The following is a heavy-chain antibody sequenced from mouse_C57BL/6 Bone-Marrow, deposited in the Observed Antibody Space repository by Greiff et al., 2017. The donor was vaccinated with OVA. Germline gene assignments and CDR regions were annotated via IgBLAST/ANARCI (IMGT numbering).Heavy chain of an antibody. CDR1: GFTFSSYA. Sequence: DVKLVESGEGLVKPGGSLKLSCAASGFTFSSYALSWVRQTPEKRLEWVAYISSGGDYIYYADTVKGRFTISRDNARNTLYLQMSSLKAEDTAMYYCTRDGVYSNYDFFAYWGQGTLVTGSA. D-gene: IGHD2-5*01. J-gene: IGHJ3*01. CDR2: ISSGGDYI. CDR3: TRDGVYSNYDFFAY. V-gene: IGHV5-9-1*02.